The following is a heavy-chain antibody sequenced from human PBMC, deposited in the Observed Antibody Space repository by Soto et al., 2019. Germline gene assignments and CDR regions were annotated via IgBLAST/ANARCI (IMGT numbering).Heavy chain of an antibody. J-gene: IGHJ3*02. V-gene: IGHV5-51*01. CDR1: GYSFTSYW. CDR3: ARSTIPGQYYYDSSGVYAFDI. D-gene: IGHD3-22*01. CDR2: IYPGDSDT. Sequence: PGESLKISCKGSGYSFTSYWIGWVRQMPGKGLEWMGIIYPGDSDTRYSPSFQGQVTISADKSISTAYLQWSSLKASDTAMYYCARSTIPGQYYYDSSGVYAFDIWGQGTMVTVSS.